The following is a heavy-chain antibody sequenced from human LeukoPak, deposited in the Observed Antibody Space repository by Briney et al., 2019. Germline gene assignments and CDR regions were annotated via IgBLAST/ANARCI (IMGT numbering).Heavy chain of an antibody. D-gene: IGHD3-22*01. CDR2: INAGNGNT. J-gene: IGHJ4*02. CDR3: ARDRGDDTVSYFDY. V-gene: IGHV1-3*01. Sequence: ASVKVSCKASGYTFINYAIHWVRQAPGQRLEWMGWINAGNGNTKYSQKFQGRITMTRDTSLSTAYMELSGLRSDDTAVYYCARDRGDDTVSYFDYWGQGTLVTVSS. CDR1: GYTFINYA.